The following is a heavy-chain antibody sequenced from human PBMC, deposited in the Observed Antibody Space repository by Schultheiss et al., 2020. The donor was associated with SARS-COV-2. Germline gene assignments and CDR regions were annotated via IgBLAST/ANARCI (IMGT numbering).Heavy chain of an antibody. CDR2: IIPILGIA. CDR1: GYTFTSYD. Sequence: SVKVSCKASGYTFTSYDINWVRQATGQGLEWMGRIIPILGIANYAQKFQGRVTITADKSTSTAYMELSSLRSEDTAVYYCARGLRDVWGQGTLVTVSS. V-gene: IGHV1-69*04. J-gene: IGHJ4*02. CDR3: ARGLRDV.